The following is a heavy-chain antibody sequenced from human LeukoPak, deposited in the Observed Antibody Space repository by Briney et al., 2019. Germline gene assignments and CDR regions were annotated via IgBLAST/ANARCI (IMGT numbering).Heavy chain of an antibody. D-gene: IGHD6-19*01. CDR1: GFTFSSYA. V-gene: IGHV3-30-3*01. Sequence: GGSLGLSCAASGFTFSSYAMHWVRQAPGKGLEWVAVISYDGSNKYYADSVKGRFTISRDSSKNTLYLQMNSLRAEDTAVYYCARARGWSSMDVWGKGTTVTVSS. CDR2: ISYDGSNK. CDR3: ARARGWSSMDV. J-gene: IGHJ6*04.